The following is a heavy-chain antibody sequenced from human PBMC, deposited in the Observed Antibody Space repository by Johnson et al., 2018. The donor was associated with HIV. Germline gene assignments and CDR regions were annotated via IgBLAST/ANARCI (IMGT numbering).Heavy chain of an antibody. CDR2: ISNNGGST. CDR3: AREGDGYNAFDI. J-gene: IGHJ3*02. D-gene: IGHD5-24*01. CDR1: GFTFSSYA. Sequence: VQLVESGGGVVQPGRSLRLSCAASGFTFSSYAMHWVRQAPGKGLEYVSAISNNGGSTYYANSVKGRFTISRDNSKNTLYLQMGSLRAEDMAVYYCAREGDGYNAFDIWGQGTMVTVSS. V-gene: IGHV3-64*01.